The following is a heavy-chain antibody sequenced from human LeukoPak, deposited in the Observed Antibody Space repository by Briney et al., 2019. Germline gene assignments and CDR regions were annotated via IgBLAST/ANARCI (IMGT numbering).Heavy chain of an antibody. J-gene: IGHJ2*01. CDR1: DGSISSGDYY. D-gene: IGHD1-26*01. CDR3: AREVPWVWNFDL. Sequence: SQTLSLTCTVSDGSISSGDYYWSWIRQPPGTGLEWIGYIYYSGSTYYNPSLKSRVTISVDTSKNQFSLKLNSVTAADTAVYYCAREVPWVWNFDLWGRGTLVTVSS. CDR2: IYYSGST. V-gene: IGHV4-30-4*01.